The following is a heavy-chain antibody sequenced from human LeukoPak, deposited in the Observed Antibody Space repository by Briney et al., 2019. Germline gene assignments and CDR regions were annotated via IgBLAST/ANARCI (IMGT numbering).Heavy chain of an antibody. D-gene: IGHD3-3*01. Sequence: EASVKVSCKASGGTFSSYAISWVRQAPGQGLEWMGGIIPIFGTANYAQKFQGRVTMTEDTSTDTAYMELSSLRSEDTAVYYCALRLAYDFWSGYWDAFDIWGQGTMVTVSS. CDR3: ALRLAYDFWSGYWDAFDI. V-gene: IGHV1-69*06. J-gene: IGHJ3*02. CDR2: IIPIFGTA. CDR1: GGTFSSYA.